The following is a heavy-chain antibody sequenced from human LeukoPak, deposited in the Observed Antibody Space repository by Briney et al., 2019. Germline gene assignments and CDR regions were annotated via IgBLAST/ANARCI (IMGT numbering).Heavy chain of an antibody. J-gene: IGHJ3*02. V-gene: IGHV1-46*01. CDR1: GYTFTSYY. CDR2: INPSGGST. Sequence: GASVKLSCKASGYTFTSYYMHCVGQAPGQPLEWMGIINPSGGSTSYAQKFQGRVTMTRDMSTSTVYMELSSLRSEDTAVYYCARVIKVVVVTAIDAFDIWGQGTMVTVSS. CDR3: ARVIKVVVVTAIDAFDI. D-gene: IGHD2-21*02.